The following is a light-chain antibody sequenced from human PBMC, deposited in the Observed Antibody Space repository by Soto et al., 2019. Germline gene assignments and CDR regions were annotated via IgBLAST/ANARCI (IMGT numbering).Light chain of an antibody. CDR1: SSNIGNNF. CDR3: SSYTSSTFYV. J-gene: IGLJ1*01. CDR2: SNN. V-gene: IGLV1-47*02. Sequence: QSVLTQPPSASGTPGQRVTISCSGSSSNIGNNFLYWYQQLPGTAPKLLIYSNNQRPSGVPDRFSGSKSGTAASLAISGLRSEDEADYYCSSYTSSTFYVFGTGTKLTVL.